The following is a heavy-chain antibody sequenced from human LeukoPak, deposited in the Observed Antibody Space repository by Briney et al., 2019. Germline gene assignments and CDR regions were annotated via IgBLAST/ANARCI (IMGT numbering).Heavy chain of an antibody. CDR1: GFTFSSYS. V-gene: IGHV3-21*01. Sequence: GGSLRLSCAASGFTFSSYSMNWVRQAPGKGLEWVSSISSSSYIYYADSVKGRFTISRDNAKNSLYLQMNSLRAEDTAVYYCARDYGDLLFDYWGQGTLVTVSS. CDR2: ISSSSYI. D-gene: IGHD4-17*01. CDR3: ARDYGDLLFDY. J-gene: IGHJ4*02.